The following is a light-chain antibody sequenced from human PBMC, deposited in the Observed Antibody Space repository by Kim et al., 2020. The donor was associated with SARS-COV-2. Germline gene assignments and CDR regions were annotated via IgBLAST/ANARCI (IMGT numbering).Light chain of an antibody. CDR1: QSISSSD. V-gene: IGKV3-20*01. Sequence: EVVMTQSPGTLSLSPGEGATLSCRASQSISSSDLTWYQHKLGQAPRLLIYAASNRATGIPDRFSGSGSGTDFTLTISRLEPEDFAVYYCQHYGSSPPMYTFGQGTKLEI. J-gene: IGKJ2*01. CDR2: AAS. CDR3: QHYGSSPPMYT.